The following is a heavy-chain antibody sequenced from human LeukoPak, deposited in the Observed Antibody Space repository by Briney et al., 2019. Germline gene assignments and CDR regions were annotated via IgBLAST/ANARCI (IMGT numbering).Heavy chain of an antibody. V-gene: IGHV4-31*03. J-gene: IGHJ2*01. CDR3: ARIRWSYWYFDL. D-gene: IGHD4-17*01. Sequence: PSETLSLTCTVSGGSISSGGYYWSWIRQHPGKGLEWIGYMYYSGSTYYNPSLKSRVTISVDTSKNQFSLKLSSVTAADTAVYYCARIRWSYWYFDLWGRGTLVTVSS. CDR1: GGSISSGGYY. CDR2: MYYSGST.